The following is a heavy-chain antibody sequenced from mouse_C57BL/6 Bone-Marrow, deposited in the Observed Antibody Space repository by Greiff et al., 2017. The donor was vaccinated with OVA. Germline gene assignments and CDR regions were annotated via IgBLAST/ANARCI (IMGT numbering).Heavy chain of an antibody. CDR2: LYPGDGDT. CDR3: ARHEDGYYASYFDY. D-gene: IGHD2-3*01. CDR1: GYAFSSSW. Sequence: LLESGPELVKPGASEKISCKASGYAFSSSWMNWVKQRPGKGLEWIGRLYPGDGDTNYNGKFKGQATLTADKSSSTAYMQLSSLTSEDSAVYFCARHEDGYYASYFDYWGQGTTLTVSS. J-gene: IGHJ2*01. V-gene: IGHV1-82*01.